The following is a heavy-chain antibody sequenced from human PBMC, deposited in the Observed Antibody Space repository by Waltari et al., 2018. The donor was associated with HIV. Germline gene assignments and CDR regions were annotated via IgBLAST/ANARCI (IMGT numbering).Heavy chain of an antibody. CDR3: TRHMVRDY. J-gene: IGHJ4*02. CDR1: GFTFRGSA. D-gene: IGHD3-10*01. CDR2: IRSKANSYAT. Sequence: EVQLVESGGGLVQPGGCLKLSCAASGFTFRGSAMHWVRQASGKGLEWVGRIRSKANSYATAYAASVKGRFTISRDDLKNTAYLQMNSRKTEDTAVYYCTRHMVRDYWGQGTLVTVSS. V-gene: IGHV3-73*01.